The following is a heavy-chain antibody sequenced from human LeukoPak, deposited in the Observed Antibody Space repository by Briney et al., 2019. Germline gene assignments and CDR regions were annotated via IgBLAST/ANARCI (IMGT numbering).Heavy chain of an antibody. J-gene: IGHJ4*02. CDR1: GFTFSSYG. Sequence: GRSLRLSCAASGFTFSSYGMHWVRQAPGKGLEWVAVISYDGSNKYYADSVKGRFTISRDNSKNTLYPQMNSLRAEDTAVYYCAKGRMSPYSSSWYYFDYWGQGTLVTVSS. V-gene: IGHV3-30*18. CDR3: AKGRMSPYSSSWYYFDY. CDR2: ISYDGSNK. D-gene: IGHD6-13*01.